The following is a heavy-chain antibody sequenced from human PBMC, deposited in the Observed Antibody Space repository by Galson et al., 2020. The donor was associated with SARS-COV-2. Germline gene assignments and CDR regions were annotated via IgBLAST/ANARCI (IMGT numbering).Heavy chain of an antibody. CDR2: MSFGSWATI. V-gene: IGHV3-48*04. D-gene: IGHD1-26*01. CDR3: ARVVGARHFDS. J-gene: IGHJ4*02. Sequence: PGGSLRLSCAASGFSASNYGMNWVRQAPGKGLEWIAYMSFGSWATIYYAESVKGRFTISRDNAKNSLYLQMSGLRADDTAMYYCARVVGARHFDSWGQGTLVTVSS. CDR1: GFSASNYG.